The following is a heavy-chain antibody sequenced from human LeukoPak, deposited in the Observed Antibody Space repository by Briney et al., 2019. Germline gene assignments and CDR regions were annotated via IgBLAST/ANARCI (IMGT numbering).Heavy chain of an antibody. CDR2: IKEDGSEK. CDR1: GFTFSSYW. D-gene: IGHD3-22*01. J-gene: IGHJ4*02. Sequence: AGGSLRLSCAASGFTFSSYWMSWVRQAPGKGLEWVANIKEDGSEKYYVDSVKGRFTISRDNGKNSLYLQMNSLRAEDTAVHYCARTLAARHTSGYIDYWGQGTLVTVSS. V-gene: IGHV3-7*01. CDR3: ARTLAARHTSGYIDY.